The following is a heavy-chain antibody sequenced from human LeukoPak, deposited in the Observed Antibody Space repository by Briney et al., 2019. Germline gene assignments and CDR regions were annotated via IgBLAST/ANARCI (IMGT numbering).Heavy chain of an antibody. CDR2: INPNSGGT. J-gene: IGHJ4*02. D-gene: IGHD3-9*01. Sequence: ASVKVSCKASGYTFTRYYMHWVRQAPGQGLEWMGRINPNSGGTNYAQKFQGRVTMTRDTSISTAYMEMSRLRSDDTAVYYCARNKYDILTGYLPFDYWGQGTLVTVSS. CDR3: ARNKYDILTGYLPFDY. V-gene: IGHV1-2*06. CDR1: GYTFTRYY.